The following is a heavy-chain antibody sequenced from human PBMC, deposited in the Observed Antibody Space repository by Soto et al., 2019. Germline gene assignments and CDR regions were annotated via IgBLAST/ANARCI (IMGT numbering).Heavy chain of an antibody. CDR1: GFTFSNAW. CDR3: TTEVSWGSIVVVPAERRDYYYYGMDV. V-gene: IGHV3-15*07. J-gene: IGHJ6*02. Sequence: EVQLVESGGGLVKPGGSLRLSCAASGFTFSNAWMNWVRQAPGKGLEWVGRIKSKTDGGTTDYAAPVKGRFTISRDDSKNTLYLQMNSLKTEDTAVYYCTTEVSWGSIVVVPAERRDYYYYGMDVWGQGTTVTVSS. CDR2: IKSKTDGGTT. D-gene: IGHD2-2*01.